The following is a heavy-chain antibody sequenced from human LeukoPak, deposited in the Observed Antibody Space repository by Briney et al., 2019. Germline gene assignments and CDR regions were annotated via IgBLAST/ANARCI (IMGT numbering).Heavy chain of an antibody. CDR1: GGTFSSYA. V-gene: IGHV1-69*05. Sequence: GSSVKVSCKASGGTFSSYAISWVRQAPGQGLEWMGGIIPIFGTANYAQKFQGRVTITTDESTSTACMELSSLRSEDTAVYYCATGKVVHETYYYDSSGYYHDYWGQGTLVTVSS. CDR3: ATGKVVHETYYYDSSGYYHDY. CDR2: IIPIFGTA. D-gene: IGHD3-22*01. J-gene: IGHJ4*02.